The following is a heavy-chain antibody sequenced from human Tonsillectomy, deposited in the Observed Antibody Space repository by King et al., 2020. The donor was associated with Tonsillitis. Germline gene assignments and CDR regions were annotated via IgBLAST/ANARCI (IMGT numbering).Heavy chain of an antibody. J-gene: IGHJ4*02. CDR2: ISSSSSYI. Sequence: VQLVESGGGLVKPGGSLRLSYAASGFTFSSYSMNWVRQAPGKGLEWVSSISSSSSYIYYADSVKGRLTISRDNAKTSLYLQITSLRAEDTAVYYCAVWVTGIAVGTLDYWGQGTLVTVSS. CDR3: AVWVTGIAVGTLDY. D-gene: IGHD6-19*01. V-gene: IGHV3-21*01. CDR1: GFTFSSYS.